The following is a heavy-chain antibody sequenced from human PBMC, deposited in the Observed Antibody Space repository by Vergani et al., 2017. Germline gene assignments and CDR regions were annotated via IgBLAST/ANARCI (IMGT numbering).Heavy chain of an antibody. J-gene: IGHJ5*02. D-gene: IGHD3-22*01. CDR3: ARFGTRKSITMIT. V-gene: IGHV3-33*01. CDR2: IWYDGSNK. Sequence: QVQLVESGGGVVQPGRSLRLSCAASGFTFSSYGMHWVRQAPGKGLEWVAVIWYDGSNKYYADSVKGRFTISRDNSKNTLYLQMNSLRAEDTAVYYCARFGTRKSITMITWGQGTLVTVSS. CDR1: GFTFSSYG.